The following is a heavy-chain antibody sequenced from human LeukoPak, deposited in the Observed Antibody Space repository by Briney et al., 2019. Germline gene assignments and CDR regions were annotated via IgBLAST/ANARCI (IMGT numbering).Heavy chain of an antibody. V-gene: IGHV1-2*06. CDR2: INANSGTT. CDR3: ARPAAILRGAFDI. D-gene: IGHD2-2*01. CDR1: GYTFTGYY. Sequence: ASVKVSCKASGYTFTGYYIHWVRQAPGQGLEWVGRINANSGTTNYTQRFQDRVTMTRDTSVNTAYMELNNLRSDDTAVYYCARPAAILRGAFDIWGQGTMVTVSS. J-gene: IGHJ3*02.